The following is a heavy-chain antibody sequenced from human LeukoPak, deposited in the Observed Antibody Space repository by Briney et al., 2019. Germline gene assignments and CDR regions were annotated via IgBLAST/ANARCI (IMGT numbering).Heavy chain of an antibody. Sequence: GRSLRLSCSASGFTFSSYGMHWVRQAPGKGLEWVAVISYDGSNKYYADSVKGRFTISRDNSKNTLYLQMNSLRAEDTAVYYCAAVEPDYWGQGTLVTVSS. D-gene: IGHD6-19*01. V-gene: IGHV3-30*03. CDR3: AAVEPDY. CDR1: GFTFSSYG. CDR2: ISYDGSNK. J-gene: IGHJ4*02.